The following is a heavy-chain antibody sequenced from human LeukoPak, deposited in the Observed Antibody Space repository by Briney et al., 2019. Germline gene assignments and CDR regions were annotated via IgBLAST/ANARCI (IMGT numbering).Heavy chain of an antibody. J-gene: IGHJ4*02. CDR2: INPNNGGT. CDR3: ARDKYTGYETFDY. V-gene: IGHV1-2*02. CDR1: GYTVTGYY. Sequence: ASVKVSCKASGYTVTGYYRRWVRQAPGQGLEWMGWINPNNGGTNYAQKFQGRVTMTRDTSISTAYMELNRLTSDDTAVYYCARDKYTGYETFDYWGQGTPVTVSS. D-gene: IGHD5-12*01.